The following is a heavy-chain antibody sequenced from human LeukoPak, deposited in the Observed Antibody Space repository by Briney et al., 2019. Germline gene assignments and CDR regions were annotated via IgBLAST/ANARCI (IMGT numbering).Heavy chain of an antibody. CDR1: GFTFSSYA. D-gene: IGHD1-1*01. V-gene: IGHV3-23*01. Sequence: GGSLRLSCAASGFTFSSYAMSWVRQAPGKGLEWVSAISTSGVSTYYADSVKDRFTISRDNSKNSLYLQMNSLRAEDTAVYYCARDWGNWDFDYWGQGTLVTVSS. J-gene: IGHJ4*02. CDR3: ARDWGNWDFDY. CDR2: ISTSGVST.